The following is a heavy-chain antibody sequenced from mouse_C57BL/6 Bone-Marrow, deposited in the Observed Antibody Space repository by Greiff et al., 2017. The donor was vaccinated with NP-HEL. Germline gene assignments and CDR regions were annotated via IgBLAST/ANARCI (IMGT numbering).Heavy chain of an antibody. CDR1: GYTFTSYW. J-gene: IGHJ3*01. D-gene: IGHD1-1*01. Sequence: VQLQQPGAELVMPGASVKLSCKASGYTFTSYWMHWVKQRPGQGLEWIETIYPSDSYTNYNQKFKSKSTLTVDKSSSTAYMQLSSLTYEDSAVYYCCYYYGSSSAWDADWGQGTLVTVSA. CDR3: CYYYGSSSAWDAD. CDR2: IYPSDSYT. V-gene: IGHV1-69*01.